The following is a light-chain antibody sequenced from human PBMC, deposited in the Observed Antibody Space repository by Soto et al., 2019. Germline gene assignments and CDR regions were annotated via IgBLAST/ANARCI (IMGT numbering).Light chain of an antibody. Sequence: EIVLTQSPATLSLSPGERATLSCRASQSVSSYLAWYQQKPGQAPRLLIYDASNRATGIPARFSGSGSGTDFTRTIGSLEPEDFAVYYCPPRSNWPTFGQGTKLEIK. J-gene: IGKJ2*01. V-gene: IGKV3-11*01. CDR1: QSVSSY. CDR3: PPRSNWPT. CDR2: DAS.